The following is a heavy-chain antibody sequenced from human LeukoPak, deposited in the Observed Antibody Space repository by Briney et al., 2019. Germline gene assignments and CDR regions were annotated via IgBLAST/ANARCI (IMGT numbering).Heavy chain of an antibody. Sequence: PGRSLRLSCAASGFTFSSYAMHWVRQAPGKGLEWVAVISYDGSNKYYADSVKGRFTISRDNSKNTLYLQMNSLRAEDTAVYYCARDVLTGSYYYGSGSYPRGFLQHWGQGTLVTVSS. J-gene: IGHJ1*01. CDR2: ISYDGSNK. CDR1: GFTFSSYA. D-gene: IGHD3-10*01. CDR3: ARDVLTGSYYYGSGSYPRGFLQH. V-gene: IGHV3-30-3*01.